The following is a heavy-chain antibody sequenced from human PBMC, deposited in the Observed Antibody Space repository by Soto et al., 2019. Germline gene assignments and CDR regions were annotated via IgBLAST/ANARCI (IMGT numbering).Heavy chain of an antibody. J-gene: IGHJ4*02. CDR2: IIPILGIA. CDR1: GGTYSSYT. D-gene: IGHD5-12*01. V-gene: IGHV1-69*02. CDR3: ASSGLSGYISRY. Sequence: SVKVSCKASGGTYSSYTISWVRQAPGQGLEWMGRIIPILGIANYAQKFQGRVTITADKSTSTSYMELSSVRSEDTAVYYCASSGLSGYISRYSAQGTLVTVSS.